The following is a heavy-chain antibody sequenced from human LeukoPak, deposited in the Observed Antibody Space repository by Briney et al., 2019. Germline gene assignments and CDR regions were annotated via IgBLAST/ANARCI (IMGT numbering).Heavy chain of an antibody. J-gene: IGHJ6*02. Sequence: GGSLRLSCAASGFSLSTYWMSWVRQAPGKGLEWVANIKQDGNEEHYVDSVKGRFTISRDNAKNSLYLQMNSLRAEDTAVYYCAKYCGGDCYGMDVWGQGTTVTVSS. V-gene: IGHV3-7*01. D-gene: IGHD2-21*01. CDR3: AKYCGGDCYGMDV. CDR1: GFSLSTYW. CDR2: IKQDGNEE.